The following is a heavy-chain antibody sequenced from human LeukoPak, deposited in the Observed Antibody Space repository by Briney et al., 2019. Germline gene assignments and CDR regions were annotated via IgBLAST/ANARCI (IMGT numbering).Heavy chain of an antibody. CDR3: ATSSTSCYVCPPDY. Sequence: SVKVSCKASGGTFSSYAISWVRQAPGQGLEWMGRIIPILGIANYAQKFQGRATITADKSTSTAYMELSSLRSEDTAVYYCATSSTSCYVCPPDYWGQGTLVTVSS. CDR2: IIPILGIA. V-gene: IGHV1-69*04. D-gene: IGHD2-2*01. CDR1: GGTFSSYA. J-gene: IGHJ4*02.